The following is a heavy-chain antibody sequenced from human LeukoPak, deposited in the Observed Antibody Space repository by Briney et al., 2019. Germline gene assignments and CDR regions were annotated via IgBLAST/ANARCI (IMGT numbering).Heavy chain of an antibody. Sequence: SQTLSPTCTVSGGSISSGSYYWSWIRQPAGKGLEWIGRIYTSGSTNYNPPLKSRVTISVDTSKNQFSLKLSSVTAADTAVYYCARDSLIVVVPAAIWESGWFDPWGQGTLVTVSS. CDR1: GGSISSGSYY. CDR2: IYTSGST. J-gene: IGHJ5*02. V-gene: IGHV4-61*02. CDR3: ARDSLIVVVPAAIWESGWFDP. D-gene: IGHD2-2*02.